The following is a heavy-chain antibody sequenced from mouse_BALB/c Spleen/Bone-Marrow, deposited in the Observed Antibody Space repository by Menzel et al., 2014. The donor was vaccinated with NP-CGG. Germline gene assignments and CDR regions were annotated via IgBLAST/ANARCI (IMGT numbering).Heavy chain of an antibody. CDR1: GFNIKDTY. V-gene: IGHV14-3*02. CDR3: ARGYCGGFAY. Sequence: VQLQQSGAELVKPGASVKLSCTASGFNIKDTYMHWVKQRPEQGLEWIGRIDPANGNTKYDPKFQGKATITADTSSTTAYLQLSSLTSAATAVYYCARGYCGGFAYWGQGTLVTVSA. J-gene: IGHJ3*01. CDR2: IDPANGNT.